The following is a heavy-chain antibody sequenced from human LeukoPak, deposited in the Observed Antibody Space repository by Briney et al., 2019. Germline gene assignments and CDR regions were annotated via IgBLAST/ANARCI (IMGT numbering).Heavy chain of an antibody. V-gene: IGHV3-30*03. Sequence: GGSLRLSCAASGFTFSSYGMHWVRQAPGKGLEWVAVISYDGSNKYYADSVKGRFTISRDNSKNTLYLQMNSLRAEDTAVYYCVPDLVPSVDYWGQGTLVTVSS. CDR2: ISYDGSNK. J-gene: IGHJ4*02. CDR3: VPDLVPSVDY. CDR1: GFTFSSYG.